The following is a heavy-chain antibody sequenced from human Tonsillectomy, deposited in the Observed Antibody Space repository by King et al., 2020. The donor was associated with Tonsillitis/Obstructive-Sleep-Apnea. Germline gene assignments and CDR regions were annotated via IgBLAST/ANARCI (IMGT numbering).Heavy chain of an antibody. Sequence: QLQESGPGLVKPSETLSLTCTVSGGSINSSSYYWGWVRQPPGKGLEWIGRIDYTGTTSYNPSLKSRVTIYVDTSKKQFSLKLSSVTAADTAVYYCARHLYFYDTSGYSQFDPWGQGTLVTVSS. V-gene: IGHV4-39*01. CDR3: ARHLYFYDTSGYSQFDP. J-gene: IGHJ5*02. D-gene: IGHD3-22*01. CDR2: IDYTGTT. CDR1: GGSINSSSYY.